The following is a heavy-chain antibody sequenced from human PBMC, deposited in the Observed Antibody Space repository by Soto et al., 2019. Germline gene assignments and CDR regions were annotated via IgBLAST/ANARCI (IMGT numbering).Heavy chain of an antibody. V-gene: IGHV4-39*01. D-gene: IGHD6-13*01. CDR2: IYYSGST. Sequence: SETLSLTCTVSGGSISSSSYYWGWIRQPPGKGLEWIGSIYYSGSTYYNPSLKSRVTISVDTSKNQFSLKLSSVTAADTAVYYCARQEGYISSSPRNDAFDIWGQGTMVTVSS. J-gene: IGHJ3*02. CDR3: ARQEGYISSSPRNDAFDI. CDR1: GGSISSSSYY.